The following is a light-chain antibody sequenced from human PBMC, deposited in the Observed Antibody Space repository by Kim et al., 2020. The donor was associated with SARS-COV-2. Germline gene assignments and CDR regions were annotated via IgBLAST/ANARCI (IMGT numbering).Light chain of an antibody. V-gene: IGLV1-40*01. J-gene: IGLJ3*02. CDR1: SPNIGAGYD. CDR2: GNS. CDR3: QSYDSSLSGSV. Sequence: QGVTLPCTGSSPNIGAGYDVHWYQQLPGTAPKPLIYGNSNRPSGVPDRFSGSKSGTSASLAITGLQAEDEADYYCQSYDSSLSGSVFGGGTQLTVL.